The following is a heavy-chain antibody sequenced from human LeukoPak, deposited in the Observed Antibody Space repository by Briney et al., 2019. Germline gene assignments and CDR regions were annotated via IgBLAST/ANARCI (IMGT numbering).Heavy chain of an antibody. D-gene: IGHD3-16*01. Sequence: SETLSLTCSVSGGSISDYYWTWIRQPPGKGLEWIGHIYYSGSTNYNPTLKSRVTISVDTSKNQFSLKLSSVTAADTAVYYCARQGGEYGTSYFDHWGQGTLVTVSS. CDR1: GGSISDYY. CDR2: IYYSGST. CDR3: ARQGGEYGTSYFDH. J-gene: IGHJ4*02. V-gene: IGHV4-59*08.